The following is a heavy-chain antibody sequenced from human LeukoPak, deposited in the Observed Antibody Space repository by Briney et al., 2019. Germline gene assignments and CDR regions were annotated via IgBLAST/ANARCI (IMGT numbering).Heavy chain of an antibody. Sequence: GGSLRLSCVVSGFTFSSYEMNWVRQAPGKGLEWVSYISSSGSTVYYADSVKVRFTISRDNAKNSLYLQMSSLRAEDTAVYYCARETPVVGFRGGLDYWGQGTLVTVSS. CDR3: ARETPVVGFRGGLDY. D-gene: IGHD6-19*01. J-gene: IGHJ4*02. CDR2: ISSSGSTV. CDR1: GFTFSSYE. V-gene: IGHV3-48*03.